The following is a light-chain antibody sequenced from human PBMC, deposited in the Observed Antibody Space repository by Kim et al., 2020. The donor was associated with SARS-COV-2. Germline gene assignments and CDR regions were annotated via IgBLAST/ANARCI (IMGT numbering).Light chain of an antibody. CDR1: NTGSKS. CDR2: YDD. J-gene: IGLJ3*02. V-gene: IGLV3-21*04. CDR3: LPWNSISVLWV. Sequence: SYELTQPPSVSVAPGKTASITCGGHNTGSKSFYWYQPKAAPAPVLVIYYDDDRPSGIPERFSGSNSENTLTLTISRVEAGDEAASYCLPWNSISVLWVFG.